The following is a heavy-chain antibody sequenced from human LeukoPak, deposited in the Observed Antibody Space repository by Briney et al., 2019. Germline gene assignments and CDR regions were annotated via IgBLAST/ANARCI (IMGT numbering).Heavy chain of an antibody. CDR1: GGSFSGYY. D-gene: IGHD3-3*01. V-gene: IGHV4-34*01. CDR3: AREGHYDFWSGYYIGVPTPHYYFDY. J-gene: IGHJ4*02. CDR2: INHSGST. Sequence: SETLSLTCAVYGGSFSGYYWSWIRQPPGKGLEWIGEINHSGSTNYNPSLKSRVTISVDTSKNQFSLKLSSVTAADTAVYYCAREGHYDFWSGYYIGVPTPHYYFDYWGQGTLVTVSS.